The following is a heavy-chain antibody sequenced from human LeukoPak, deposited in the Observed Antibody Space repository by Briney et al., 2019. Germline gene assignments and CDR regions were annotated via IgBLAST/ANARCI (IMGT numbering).Heavy chain of an antibody. Sequence: PSETLSLTCTVSGGSISSGGYYWSWIRQHPGKGLEWIGYIYYSGSTYYNPSLKSRVTISVDTSKNQFSLKLSSVTAADTAVYYCARGLKADYWIDYWGQGTLVTVSS. D-gene: IGHD1-1*01. V-gene: IGHV4-31*03. CDR3: ARGLKADYWIDY. J-gene: IGHJ4*02. CDR2: IYYSGST. CDR1: GGSISSGGYY.